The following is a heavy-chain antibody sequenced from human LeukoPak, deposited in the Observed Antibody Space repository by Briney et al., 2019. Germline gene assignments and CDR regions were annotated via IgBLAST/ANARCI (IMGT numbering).Heavy chain of an antibody. V-gene: IGHV4-59*01. D-gene: IGHD6-19*01. CDR1: GGSISSYY. CDR3: ARSSGWRDAFDF. J-gene: IGHJ3*01. CDR2: IYYSGTT. Sequence: PSETLSLTCTVSGGSISSYYWSWIRQPPGKGLEWIGYIYYSGTTNYNPSLKSRVTISVDTSKNQFSLKLSSVTAADTAVYYCARSSGWRDAFDFWGRGTMVTVSS.